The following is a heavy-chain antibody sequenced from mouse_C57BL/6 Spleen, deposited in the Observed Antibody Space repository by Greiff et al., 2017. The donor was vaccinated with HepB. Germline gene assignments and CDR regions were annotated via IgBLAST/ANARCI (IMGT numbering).Heavy chain of an antibody. CDR1: GFTFSSYT. Sequence: EVKLVESGGGLVKPGGSLKLSCAASGFTFSSYTMSWVRQTPEKRLEWVATISGGGGNTYYPDSVKGRFTISRDNAKNTLYLQMSSLRSEETALYYCARHKGYDGYLDAMDYWGQGTSVTVSS. J-gene: IGHJ4*01. CDR3: ARHKGYDGYLDAMDY. CDR2: ISGGGGNT. V-gene: IGHV5-9*01. D-gene: IGHD2-3*01.